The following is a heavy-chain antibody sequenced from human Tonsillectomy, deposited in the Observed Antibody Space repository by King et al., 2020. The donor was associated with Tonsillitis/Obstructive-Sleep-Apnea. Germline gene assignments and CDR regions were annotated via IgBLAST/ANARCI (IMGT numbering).Heavy chain of an antibody. D-gene: IGHD1-7*01. Sequence: TLKESGPTLVKPTQTLTLTCTFSGFSLSTSGVGVGWIRQPPGKALEWLALIYLVDDKRVSPSLKTRLTITKDTSKNQVVLPMTNMDPVDTATYYCAHRPPLTGTTYSFDYWGQGTLVTVSS. CDR1: GFSLSTSGVG. V-gene: IGHV2-5*02. CDR3: AHRPPLTGTTYSFDY. CDR2: IYLVDDK. J-gene: IGHJ4*02.